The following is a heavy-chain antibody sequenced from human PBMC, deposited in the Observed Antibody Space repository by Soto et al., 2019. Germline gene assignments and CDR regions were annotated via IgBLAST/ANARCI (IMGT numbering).Heavy chain of an antibody. V-gene: IGHV1-18*01. CDR2: ISAYNGNT. D-gene: IGHD2-2*01. CDR1: GYTFTSYG. J-gene: IGHJ4*02. CDR3: ARGPSVVVPAASLFDY. Sequence: ASVKVSCKASGYTFTSYGISWVRQAPGQGLEWMGWISAYNGNTNYAQKLQGRVTMTTDTSTSTAYMELRSLRSDDTAVYYCARGPSVVVPAASLFDYWGQGTLVTVSS.